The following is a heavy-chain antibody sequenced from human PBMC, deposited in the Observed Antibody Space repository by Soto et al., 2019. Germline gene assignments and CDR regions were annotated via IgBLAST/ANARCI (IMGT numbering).Heavy chain of an antibody. V-gene: IGHV1-69*12. CDR2: IIPIFGTA. CDR1: GGTFSSYA. D-gene: IGHD2-15*01. J-gene: IGHJ6*02. Sequence: QVQLVQSGAEVKKPGSSVKVSCKASGGTFSSYAISWVRQAPGQGLEWMGGIIPIFGTANYAQKFQGRVTITAAESTSTADMELSSLRSEATAVYYCASDPVVVVAARYGMDVWGQGTTVTVSS. CDR3: ASDPVVVVAARYGMDV.